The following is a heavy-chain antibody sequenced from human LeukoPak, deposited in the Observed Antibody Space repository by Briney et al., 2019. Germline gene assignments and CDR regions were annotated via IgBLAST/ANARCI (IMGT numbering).Heavy chain of an antibody. V-gene: IGHV3-53*01. J-gene: IGHJ3*02. D-gene: IGHD2-15*01. Sequence: PGGSLRLSCAASGFTVSSNYMSWVRQAPGKGLEWVSVIYSGGSTYYADSVKGRFTISRDNSKNTLYLQMNSLRAEDTAVYYCAKDYITTYCSGGSCYRGDAFDIWGQGTMVTVSS. CDR1: GFTVSSNY. CDR3: AKDYITTYCSGGSCYRGDAFDI. CDR2: IYSGGST.